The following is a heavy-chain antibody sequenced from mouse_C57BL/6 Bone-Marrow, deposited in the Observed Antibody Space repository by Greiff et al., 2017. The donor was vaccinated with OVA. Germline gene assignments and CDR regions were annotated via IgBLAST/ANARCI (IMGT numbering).Heavy chain of an antibody. CDR1: GYTFTSYW. D-gene: IGHD1-1*01. CDR2: LYPGSGST. Sequence: QVQLQQPGAELVKPGASVKLSCKASGYTFTSYWITWVKQRPGQGLEWIGDLYPGSGSTNYNEKFKSKATLTVDTSSSTAYRQLSSLTSEDSAVYYGARIHGSSYWYVDVWGTGTTVTVSS. J-gene: IGHJ1*03. V-gene: IGHV1-55*01. CDR3: ARIHGSSYWYVDV.